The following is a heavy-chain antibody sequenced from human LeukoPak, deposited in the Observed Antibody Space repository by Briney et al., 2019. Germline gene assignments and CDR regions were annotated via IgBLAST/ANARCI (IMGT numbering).Heavy chain of an antibody. D-gene: IGHD2-15*01. J-gene: IGHJ4*02. CDR3: ARQSCSGGSCYSDF. CDR2: IYPGDSDP. CDR1: GYSFSSYW. V-gene: IGHV5-51*01. Sequence: GESLKITCKGSGYSFSSYWIGWVRQMPGKGLEWMGIIYPGDSDPRNSPSFQGPVTMSADKSINTAYLQWSSLKASDTAMYYCARQSCSGGSCYSDFWGQGTLVTVSS.